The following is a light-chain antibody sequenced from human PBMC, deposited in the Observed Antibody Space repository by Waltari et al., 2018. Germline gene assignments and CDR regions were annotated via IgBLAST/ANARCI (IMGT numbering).Light chain of an antibody. CDR1: SSAVGGYNH. CDR3: SSFTSSSTWV. CDR2: GVS. V-gene: IGLV2-14*03. Sequence: QSALTQPASVSGSPGQSLTISCTGTSSAVGGYNHVSWYQQHPGKAPRLMIYGVSNRPSGVSNRFSGSKSGNTASLTISGLQAEDEADYYCSSFTSSSTWVFGGGTKLTVL. J-gene: IGLJ3*02.